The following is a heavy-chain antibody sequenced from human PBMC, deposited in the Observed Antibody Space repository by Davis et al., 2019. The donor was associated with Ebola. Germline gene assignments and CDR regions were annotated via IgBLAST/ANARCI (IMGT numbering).Heavy chain of an antibody. CDR3: AKNAYYFASGGMDV. V-gene: IGHV3-23*01. Sequence: GESLKISCAASGFTFSSYWMSWVRQAPGKGLEWVSAISGSGGSTYYADSVKGRLTISRDNSKNTLYLRMNSLRAEDTAVYYCAKNAYYFASGGMDVWGQGTTVTVSS. CDR1: GFTFSSYW. D-gene: IGHD3-10*01. J-gene: IGHJ6*02. CDR2: ISGSGGST.